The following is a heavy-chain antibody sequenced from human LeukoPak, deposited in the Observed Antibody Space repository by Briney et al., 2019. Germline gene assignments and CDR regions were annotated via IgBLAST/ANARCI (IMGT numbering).Heavy chain of an antibody. J-gene: IGHJ4*02. D-gene: IGHD1-26*01. CDR2: ISSSSSYI. CDR1: GFTFSRYS. CDR3: ARVSGGKWELLGSVHY. V-gene: IGHV3-21*01. Sequence: GGSLRLSCAASGFTFSRYSMNWVRQTPGKGLEWVSSISSSSSYIYYADSVKGRFTISRDNARNSLYLQMNSLRADDTAVYYCARVSGGKWELLGSVHYWGQGTLVTVSS.